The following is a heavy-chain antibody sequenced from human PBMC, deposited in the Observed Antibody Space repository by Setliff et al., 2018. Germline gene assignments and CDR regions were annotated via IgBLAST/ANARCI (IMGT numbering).Heavy chain of an antibody. J-gene: IGHJ3*01. CDR2: IYHSGSA. V-gene: IGHV4-30-4*08. Sequence: PSETLSLTCSVSGGSISSGDYYWHWSRQPPGKGLEWIGYIYHSGSAYYNPSLKSRVTMSVDTSKNQFSLHLTSVTAADTAVYYCAREVGTSTSSDAFDVWGQGMMVTVSS. CDR3: AREVGTSTSSDAFDV. D-gene: IGHD1-26*01. CDR1: GGSISSGDYY.